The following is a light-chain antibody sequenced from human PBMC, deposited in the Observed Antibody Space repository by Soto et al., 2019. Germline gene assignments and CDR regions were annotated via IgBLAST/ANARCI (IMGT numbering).Light chain of an antibody. V-gene: IGLV2-14*01. Sequence: QSALTQPASGSGSPGQSITISCTGTSSDVGGYNYVSWYQQQPGKAPKLMIYDVSNRPSGVSNRCSGSKSGNTASLTISGLQAEDEADYYCSSYTSSSTPHVVFGGGTKLTVL. CDR3: SSYTSSSTPHVV. CDR1: SSDVGGYNY. J-gene: IGLJ2*01. CDR2: DVS.